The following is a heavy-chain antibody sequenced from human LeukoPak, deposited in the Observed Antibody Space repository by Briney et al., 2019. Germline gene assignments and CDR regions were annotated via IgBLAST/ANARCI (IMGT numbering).Heavy chain of an antibody. V-gene: IGHV4-34*01. J-gene: IGHJ6*03. Sequence: PSETLSLTCAVDGGSFSVYYWTWIRQPPRNWPDWIGEINRGVNTNYNPSLKSRVTFSVDTSKNQFSLKLSSVTAADTAVYYCARHPNWVDTASSDYYYYMDVWGKGTTVTVSS. D-gene: IGHD5-18*01. CDR1: GGSFSVYY. CDR3: ARHPNWVDTASSDYYYYMDV. CDR2: INRGVNT.